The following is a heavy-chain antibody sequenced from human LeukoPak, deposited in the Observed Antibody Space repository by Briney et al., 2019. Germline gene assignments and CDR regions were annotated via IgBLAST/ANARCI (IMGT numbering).Heavy chain of an antibody. J-gene: IGHJ4*02. Sequence: SETLSLTCTVSGGSVSSGSYYWSWIRQPPGKGLEWIGYIYYSGSTSYNPSLKSRVTISVDTSKNQFSLKLSSVTAADTAVYYCARVAAAGHFDYWGQGTLVTVSS. D-gene: IGHD6-13*01. CDR1: GGSVSSGSYY. CDR2: IYYSGST. CDR3: ARVAAAGHFDY. V-gene: IGHV4-61*01.